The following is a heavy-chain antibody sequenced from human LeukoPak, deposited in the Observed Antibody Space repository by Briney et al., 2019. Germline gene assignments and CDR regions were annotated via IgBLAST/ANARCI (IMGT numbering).Heavy chain of an antibody. Sequence: SETLSLTCTVSGGSISSYYWSWIRQPPGKGLEWIGYVYYSGSTNYNPSLKSRVSMSIDTSKNQFSLKLHSVTAADAAVYYCARGYCSGGSCYSYYYYNYMDVWGKGTTVTVSS. J-gene: IGHJ6*03. V-gene: IGHV4-59*12. CDR2: VYYSGST. CDR1: GGSISSYY. D-gene: IGHD2-15*01. CDR3: ARGYCSGGSCYSYYYYNYMDV.